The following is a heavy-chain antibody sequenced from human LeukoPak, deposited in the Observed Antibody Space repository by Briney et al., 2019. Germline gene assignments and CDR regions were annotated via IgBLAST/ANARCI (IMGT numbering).Heavy chain of an antibody. CDR3: ARHMVRGVMGY. CDR1: GGSISSYY. V-gene: IGHV4-59*08. Sequence: SETLSLTCTVSGGSISSYYWSWIRQPPGKGLEWIGYIYYSGSTNYNPSLKSRVTISVDTSKNQFSLKPSSVTAADTAVYYCARHMVRGVMGYWGQGTLVTVSS. D-gene: IGHD3-10*01. CDR2: IYYSGST. J-gene: IGHJ4*02.